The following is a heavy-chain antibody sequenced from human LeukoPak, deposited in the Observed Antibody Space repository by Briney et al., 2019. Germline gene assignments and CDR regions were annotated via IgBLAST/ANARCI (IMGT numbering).Heavy chain of an antibody. D-gene: IGHD2-15*01. J-gene: IGHJ5*02. Sequence: SQTPSLTRAISGDSVSSNSAAWNWIRQSPSRGLEWLGRTYYRSKWYNDYAVSVKSRITINPDTSKNQFSLQLNSVTPEDTAVYYCARVYCSGGSCSNWFDPWGQGTLVTVSS. V-gene: IGHV6-1*01. CDR1: GDSVSSNSAA. CDR2: TYYRSKWYN. CDR3: ARVYCSGGSCSNWFDP.